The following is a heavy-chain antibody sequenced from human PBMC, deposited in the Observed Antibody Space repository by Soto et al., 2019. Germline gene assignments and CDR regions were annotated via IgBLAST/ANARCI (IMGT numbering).Heavy chain of an antibody. Sequence: EVQLVESGGGLVQPGGSLRLSCAASGFTFSSYWMSWVRQAPGKGLEWVANIKQDGSEKYYVDSVKGRFTISRDNAKNSMYQQRSNVRAEDTAVYYCAWGPGHYDILTGYNKGVAYWGQGTLVTVSS. D-gene: IGHD3-9*01. CDR3: AWGPGHYDILTGYNKGVAY. CDR2: IKQDGSEK. V-gene: IGHV3-7*04. CDR1: GFTFSSYW. J-gene: IGHJ4*02.